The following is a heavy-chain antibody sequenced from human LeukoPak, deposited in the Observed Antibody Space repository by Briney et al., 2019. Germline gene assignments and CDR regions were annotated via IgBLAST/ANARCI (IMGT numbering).Heavy chain of an antibody. J-gene: IGHJ4*02. CDR2: ISDGSST. Sequence: GGSLRLSCAASGFTFSSYWMHWVRQAPGKGLVWVSRISDGSSTSYADSVKGRFTISRDNAKNTLYLQMNSLRDEDTAVYYCGRVPSGYNGYFGYWGQGTRVTVSS. CDR1: GFTFSSYW. V-gene: IGHV3-74*01. D-gene: IGHD5-12*01. CDR3: GRVPSGYNGYFGY.